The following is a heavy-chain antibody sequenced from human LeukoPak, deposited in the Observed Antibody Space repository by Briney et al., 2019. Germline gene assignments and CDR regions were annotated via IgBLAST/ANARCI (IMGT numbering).Heavy chain of an antibody. CDR2: INPNSGGI. CDR1: GYTFTGYY. CDR3: AREGSTEPSLGY. J-gene: IGHJ4*02. D-gene: IGHD3-16*01. V-gene: IGHV1-2*06. Sequence: ASVKVSCKASGYTFTGYYMHWVRQAPGQGLEWMGRINPNSGGINYAQKFQGRVTMTRDTSISTAYMELSRLRSDDTAVYYCAREGSTEPSLGYWGQGTLVTVSS.